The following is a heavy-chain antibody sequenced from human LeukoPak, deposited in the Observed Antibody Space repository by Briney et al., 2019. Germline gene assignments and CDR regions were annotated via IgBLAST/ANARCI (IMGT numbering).Heavy chain of an antibody. J-gene: IGHJ4*02. CDR3: ARDGYSSDWYSEY. CDR1: GFTFSDNW. V-gene: IGHV3-7*01. Sequence: GGSLRLSCVASGFTFSDNWMSWVRQAPDKGLEWVAKIKQDGSEKYFVDSVKGRFTISRDNAKNSMVLQMNSLRVEDTAVYYCARDGYSSDWYSEYWGQGTLVTVSS. D-gene: IGHD6-19*01. CDR2: IKQDGSEK.